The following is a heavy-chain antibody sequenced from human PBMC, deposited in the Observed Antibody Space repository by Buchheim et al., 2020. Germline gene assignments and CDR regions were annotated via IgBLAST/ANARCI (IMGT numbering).Heavy chain of an antibody. Sequence: EVQLVESGGGLVQPGGSLRLSCEASGFTFSSYEMNWVRQAPGKGLEWVSYISSSVTTRSYADSVTGRFTISRDNAKNSLYLQMNSLTVEDTALYYCARMARDGYHSIDYWGQGTL. CDR1: GFTFSSYE. CDR3: ARMARDGYHSIDY. D-gene: IGHD5-24*01. CDR2: ISSSVTTR. J-gene: IGHJ4*02. V-gene: IGHV3-48*03.